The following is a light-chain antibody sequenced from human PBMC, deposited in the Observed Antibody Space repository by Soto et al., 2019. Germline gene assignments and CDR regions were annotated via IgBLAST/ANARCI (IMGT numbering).Light chain of an antibody. CDR1: QGISSA. J-gene: IGKJ1*01. Sequence: AIQLTQSPSSLSASVGDRVTITCRASQGISSALAWYQQKPGKAPKLLIYDASSLESGVPSRFSGGGSGTDFTLTISSLQPDDFATYYCQQYNSYWTFGQGTKVDIK. CDR3: QQYNSYWT. V-gene: IGKV1-13*02. CDR2: DAS.